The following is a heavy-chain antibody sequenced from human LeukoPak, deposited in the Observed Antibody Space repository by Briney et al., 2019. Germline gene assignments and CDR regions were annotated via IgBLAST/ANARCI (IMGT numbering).Heavy chain of an antibody. CDR3: ARDSGTTGEVKFEP. CDR1: GGSFSGYY. Sequence: SETLSLTCAVYGGSFSGYYWNWIRQSPGKGLEWIGEIEHSGSTKNSPSLKSRVTISVDTSKNQFSLQLTSVTAADTAVYYCARDSGTTGEVKFEPWGHGILVTVSS. V-gene: IGHV4-34*01. D-gene: IGHD3-10*01. CDR2: IEHSGST. J-gene: IGHJ5*02.